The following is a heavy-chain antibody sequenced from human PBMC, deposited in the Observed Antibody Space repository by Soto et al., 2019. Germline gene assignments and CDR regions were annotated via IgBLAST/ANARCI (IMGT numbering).Heavy chain of an antibody. J-gene: IGHJ4*02. CDR3: AKGQDMVVEVAVFEY. CDR2: ISGSGSST. V-gene: IGHV3-23*01. CDR1: GFTLSRYA. D-gene: IGHD2-15*01. Sequence: PGGSLRLSCAVSGFTLSRYAMSWVRQAPGKGLEWVSGISGSGSSTYYADSVQGRFTSSRDNSKNTLYLQMNSLRAEDTAVYYCAKGQDMVVEVAVFEYWGQGTLVTVSS.